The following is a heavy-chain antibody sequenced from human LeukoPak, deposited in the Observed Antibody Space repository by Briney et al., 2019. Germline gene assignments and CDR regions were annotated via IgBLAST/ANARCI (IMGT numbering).Heavy chain of an antibody. D-gene: IGHD3-10*01. CDR1: GFTFSSYS. Sequence: PGGSLRLSCAASGFTFSSYSMNWARQAPGKGLERVSSISSSSSYIYYADSVKGRFSISRDNAKNSLYLQMSSLRAEDTAVYYCARDVYGSGSPYYYGMDVWGQGTTVTVSS. CDR2: ISSSSSYI. CDR3: ARDVYGSGSPYYYGMDV. J-gene: IGHJ6*02. V-gene: IGHV3-21*01.